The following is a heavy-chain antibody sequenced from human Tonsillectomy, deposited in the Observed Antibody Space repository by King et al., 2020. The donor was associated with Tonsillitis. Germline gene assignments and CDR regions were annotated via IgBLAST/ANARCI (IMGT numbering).Heavy chain of an antibody. CDR2: IFSNDEK. D-gene: IGHD6-13*01. V-gene: IGHV2-26*01. J-gene: IGHJ4*02. CDR1: GFSLSNARMG. CDR3: ALALGIAAAGTGFDY. Sequence: TLQESGPVLVKPTETLTLTCTVSGFSLSNARMGVSWIRQPPGKALEWLAHIFSNDEKSYSTSLKSRLTISKDTSKSQVVLTMTNMDPVDTATYYCALALGIAAAGTGFDYWGQGTLVTVSS.